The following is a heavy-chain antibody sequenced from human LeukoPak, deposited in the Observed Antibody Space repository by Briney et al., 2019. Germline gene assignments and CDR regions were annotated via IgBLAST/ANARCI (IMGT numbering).Heavy chain of an antibody. Sequence: GRSLRLSCAASGFTFSSYGMHWVRQAPGKGLEWVAVISYDGSDKYYADSVKGRFTISRDHSKNTLYLQMNSLRAEDTAVYYCAKDMSVDSSGWYGNRFDYWGQGTLVTVSS. CDR2: ISYDGSDK. V-gene: IGHV3-30*18. CDR1: GFTFSSYG. J-gene: IGHJ4*02. D-gene: IGHD6-19*01. CDR3: AKDMSVDSSGWYGNRFDY.